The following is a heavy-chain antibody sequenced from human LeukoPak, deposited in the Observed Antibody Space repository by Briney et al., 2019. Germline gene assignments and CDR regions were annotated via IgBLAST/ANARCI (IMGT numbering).Heavy chain of an antibody. Sequence: GGSLRLSCAASGFTFSSYSMNWVRQAPGKGLEWVSSISSSSSYIYYADSVKGRFTISRDNAKNSLYLQMNSLRAEDTAVYYCARGGIVATTPPDYWGQGTLVTVSS. J-gene: IGHJ4*02. D-gene: IGHD5-12*01. CDR2: ISSSSSYI. V-gene: IGHV3-21*01. CDR3: ARGGIVATTPPDY. CDR1: GFTFSSYS.